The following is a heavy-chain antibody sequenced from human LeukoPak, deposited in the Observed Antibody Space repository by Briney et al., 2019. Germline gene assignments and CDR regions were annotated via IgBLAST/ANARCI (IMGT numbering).Heavy chain of an antibody. Sequence: GGSLRLSCAASGFTFSSYSMNWVRQAPGKGLEWVSAISSSGDTYYAGSVKGRFTISRDNSKNTLYLQMNSLRAEDTAVYYCAKGYFDYWGQGTLVTVSS. V-gene: IGHV3-23*01. CDR2: ISSSGDT. CDR1: GFTFSSYS. CDR3: AKGYFDY. J-gene: IGHJ4*02.